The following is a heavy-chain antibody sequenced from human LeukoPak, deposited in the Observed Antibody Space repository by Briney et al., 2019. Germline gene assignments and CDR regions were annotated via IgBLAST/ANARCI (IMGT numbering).Heavy chain of an antibody. CDR1: GLIVSDYE. J-gene: IGHJ4*02. V-gene: IGHV3-48*03. D-gene: IGHD3-22*01. CDR3: VRGGGRGDYNERYYFDY. CDR2: ISSSGSTI. Sequence: SGGSLRLSCAASGLIVSDYEMSWVRQAPGKGLEWISYISSSGSTIFYSDSVKGRFTISRDNAKSSLHLQMNSLRAEDTAVYYCVRGGGRGDYNERYYFDYWGQGTLVTVSS.